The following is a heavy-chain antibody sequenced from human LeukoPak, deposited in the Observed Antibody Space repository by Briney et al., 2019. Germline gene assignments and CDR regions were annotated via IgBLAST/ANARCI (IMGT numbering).Heavy chain of an antibody. J-gene: IGHJ4*02. D-gene: IGHD3-22*01. CDR1: GFTFSDYF. Sequence: GGSLRLSCAASGFTFSDYFMSWIRQAPGKGLEWVSYISSSGSTIYYADSVKGRFTISRDNAKNSLYLQMNSLRAEDTAVYYCARDPHYYDSSGYLWFFDYWGQGTLVTVSS. CDR3: ARDPHYYDSSGYLWFFDY. V-gene: IGHV3-11*04. CDR2: ISSSGSTI.